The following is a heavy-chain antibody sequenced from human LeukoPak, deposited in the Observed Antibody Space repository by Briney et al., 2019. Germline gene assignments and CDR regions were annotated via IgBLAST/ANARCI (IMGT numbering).Heavy chain of an antibody. CDR2: ISYDGSNK. J-gene: IGHJ4*02. D-gene: IGHD3-3*01. CDR1: GFIFSSYA. Sequence: PGGSLRLSCAASGFIFSSYAMHWVRQAPGKGLEWVAVISYDGSNKNYADSVKGRFTISRDNSKNTLYLQMNSLRAEDTAVYYCARDQGVFGVVIQPDYWGQGTLVTVSS. CDR3: ARDQGVFGVVIQPDY. V-gene: IGHV3-30-3*01.